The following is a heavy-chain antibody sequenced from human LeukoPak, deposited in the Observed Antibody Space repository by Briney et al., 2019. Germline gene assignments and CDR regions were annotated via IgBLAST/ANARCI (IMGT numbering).Heavy chain of an antibody. V-gene: IGHV4-59*01. CDR3: AGRESGSYYLG. CDR2: IDCSESS. Sequence: PSETLSLTCTVSDGSFSSYSWNWIRQSPGKGLEWIGYIDCSESSNYNPSLKNRVTISIDKSKNQFSLKLSSVTAADTAVYYCAGRESGSYYLGWGQGTLVTVSS. D-gene: IGHD3-10*01. J-gene: IGHJ4*02. CDR1: DGSFSSYS.